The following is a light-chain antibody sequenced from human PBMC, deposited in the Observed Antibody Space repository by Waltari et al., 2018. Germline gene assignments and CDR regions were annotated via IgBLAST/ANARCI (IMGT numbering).Light chain of an antibody. CDR1: KSISNY. CDR2: AAS. Sequence: IQMIKSPSSLSASVGDRVTITCRASKSISNYLNWYQQKPGKAPNLLIYAASTVQSGVPSRFRVDGSGEDFTHSLSSLQPRDLEVYCCQHSFSAPRTFGHEPTVAV. CDR3: QHSFSAPRT. J-gene: IGKJ1*01. V-gene: IGKV1-39*01.